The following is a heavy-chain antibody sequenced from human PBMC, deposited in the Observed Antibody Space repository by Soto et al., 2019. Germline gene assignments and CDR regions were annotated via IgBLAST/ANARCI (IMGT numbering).Heavy chain of an antibody. J-gene: IGHJ4*02. V-gene: IGHV3-15*01. CDR1: GFTFSNAW. Sequence: PGGSLRLSCAASGFTFSNAWMSWVRQAPGKGLEWVGRIKSKTDGGTTDYAAPVKGRFTISRDDSKNTLYLQMNSLKTEDTAVYYCTIATDDRGYYSYSSGYYYGSYWGQGTLVTVSS. CDR2: IKSKTDGGTT. D-gene: IGHD3-22*01. CDR3: TIATDDRGYYSYSSGYYYGSY.